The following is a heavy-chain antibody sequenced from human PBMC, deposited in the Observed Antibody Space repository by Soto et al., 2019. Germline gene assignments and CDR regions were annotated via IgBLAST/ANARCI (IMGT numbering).Heavy chain of an antibody. Sequence: PGGSLRLSCAASGLTFRSYWMHWVRQAPGKGLVWVSRINTDGSVAMYVDSVKGRFTISRDNAKNTLYLQVNSLRAEDTAVYYCARALDTTMASKDNWLDPWGQGTLVTVSS. CDR3: ARALDTTMASKDNWLDP. V-gene: IGHV3-74*03. D-gene: IGHD5-18*01. CDR2: INTDGSVA. CDR1: GLTFRSYW. J-gene: IGHJ5*02.